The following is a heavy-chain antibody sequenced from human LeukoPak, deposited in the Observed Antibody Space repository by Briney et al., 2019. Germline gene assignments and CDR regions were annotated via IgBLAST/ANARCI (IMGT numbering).Heavy chain of an antibody. J-gene: IGHJ3*02. V-gene: IGHV4-4*07. Sequence: SETLSLTCTVSGGSISSYYWSWIRQPAGKGLEWIGRIYTSGSTNYNPSLKSRVTMSVDTSKNQFSLKPSSVTAADTAVYYCASGGYCSGGSCLHTRRFAFDIWGQGTMVTVSS. CDR1: GGSISSYY. D-gene: IGHD2-15*01. CDR3: ASGGYCSGGSCLHTRRFAFDI. CDR2: IYTSGST.